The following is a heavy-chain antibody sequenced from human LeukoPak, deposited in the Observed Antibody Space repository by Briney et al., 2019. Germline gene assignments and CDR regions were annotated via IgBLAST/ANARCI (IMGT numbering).Heavy chain of an antibody. J-gene: IGHJ4*02. CDR3: AREPAYDIVVVPAANDDY. Sequence: GRSLRLSCAASGFTFSSYGMHWVRQAPGKGLEWVAVIWYDGSNKYYADSVKGRFTISRDNSKNTLYLHMNSLRAEDTAVYYCAREPAYDIVVVPAANDDYWGQGTLVTVSS. V-gene: IGHV3-33*01. D-gene: IGHD2-2*01. CDR2: IWYDGSNK. CDR1: GFTFSSYG.